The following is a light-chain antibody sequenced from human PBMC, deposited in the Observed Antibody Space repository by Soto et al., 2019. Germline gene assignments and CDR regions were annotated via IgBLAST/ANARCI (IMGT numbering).Light chain of an antibody. Sequence: EIVMTQSLATLYVSPGERATLSCWASQSVSSNLACYQRKPGQAPRLLIYGASTRATGIPVRFSGSGSGTEFTLTISSLQSEDFAVYYCKQYNNWPWTFGPVTMLDIK. V-gene: IGKV3-15*01. J-gene: IGKJ1*01. CDR1: QSVSSN. CDR3: KQYNNWPWT. CDR2: GAS.